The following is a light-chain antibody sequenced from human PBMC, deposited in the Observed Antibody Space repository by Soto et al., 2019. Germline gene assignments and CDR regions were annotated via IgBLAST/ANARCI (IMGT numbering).Light chain of an antibody. CDR1: QSIVSNF. CDR2: DSS. Sequence: EIVLTQSPGTLSLSPGETASLSCWVSQSIVSNFLAWYQQRRGQPPRLLIYDSSRRASGIPARFTGSGSGTAFTLTISRVEAEDSAVYYCQQTFHSPRTFGQGTRLEI. CDR3: QQTFHSPRT. V-gene: IGKV3-20*01. J-gene: IGKJ2*01.